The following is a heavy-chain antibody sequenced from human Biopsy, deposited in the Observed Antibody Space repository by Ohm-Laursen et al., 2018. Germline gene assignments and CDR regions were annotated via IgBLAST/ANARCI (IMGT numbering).Heavy chain of an antibody. Sequence: SLRLSCSASGFNFDSYAMTWVRQAPGRGLECVSVISGSGAYTYYADSVKGRFTISRDNSKNALNLQMNSLRVEDTAVYYCASDYALPTGLFKYWGLGTLVTVSS. CDR3: ASDYALPTGLFKY. CDR1: GFNFDSYA. J-gene: IGHJ4*02. CDR2: ISGSGAYT. V-gene: IGHV3-23*01. D-gene: IGHD3-9*01.